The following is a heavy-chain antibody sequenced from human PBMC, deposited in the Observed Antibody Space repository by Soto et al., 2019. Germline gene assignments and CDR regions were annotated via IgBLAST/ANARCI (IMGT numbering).Heavy chain of an antibody. J-gene: IGHJ4*02. D-gene: IGHD2-15*01. CDR3: AREPGAASFDF. CDR1: GYTFTNYG. Sequence: QVHLVQSGAEVKKPGASVKVSCKASGYTFTNYGISWVRPAPGEGLEWVGWINTSNDNKLYAQKLQGRSTLTTDTSTSTAYMDLTTLRSDDTAVYFCAREPGAASFDFWALGTLVTVSS. V-gene: IGHV1-18*01. CDR2: INTSNDNK.